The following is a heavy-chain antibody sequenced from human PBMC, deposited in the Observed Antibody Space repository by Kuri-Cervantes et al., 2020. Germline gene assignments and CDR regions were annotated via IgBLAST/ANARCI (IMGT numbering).Heavy chain of an antibody. D-gene: IGHD6-6*01. J-gene: IGHJ6*03. Sequence: SETLSLTCTVSGGSISGSTYYWGWIRQPPGKELEWIGTISYSGSTWYNPSLKSRVTMSVDTSKNQFSLKLSSVTAADAAVFYCARSSYSSSARPSAYYYYYYMDVWGKGTTVTVSS. CDR2: ISYSGST. CDR3: ARSSYSSSARPSAYYYYYYMDV. CDR1: GGSISGSTYY. V-gene: IGHV4-39*01.